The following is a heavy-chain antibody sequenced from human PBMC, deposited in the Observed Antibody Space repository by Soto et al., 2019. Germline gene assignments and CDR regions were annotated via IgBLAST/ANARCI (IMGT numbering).Heavy chain of an antibody. CDR2: ISAYNGNT. J-gene: IGHJ6*02. CDR3: ARAKGYDFWSGYWGRASYYYGMDV. CDR1: GYTFTSYG. V-gene: IGHV1-18*04. Sequence: ASVTVSCKASGYTFTSYGISWVRQAPGQGLEWMGWISAYNGNTNYAQKLQGRVTMTTDTSTSTAYMELRSLRSDDTAVYYCARAKGYDFWSGYWGRASYYYGMDVWGQGTTVTVSS. D-gene: IGHD3-3*01.